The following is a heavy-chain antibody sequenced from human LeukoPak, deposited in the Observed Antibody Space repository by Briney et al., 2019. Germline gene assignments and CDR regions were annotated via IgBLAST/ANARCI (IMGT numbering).Heavy chain of an antibody. J-gene: IGHJ4*02. CDR1: GGSISSYY. CDR2: IYYSGST. V-gene: IGHV4-59*01. D-gene: IGHD5-18*01. CDR3: ARVGDYSYGNY. Sequence: PSETLSLTCTVSGGSISSYYWSWIRQPPGKGLEWIGYIYYSGSTSYNPSLKSRVTISVDTSKNQFSLKLSSVTAADTAVYYCARVGDYSYGNYWGQGTLVTVSS.